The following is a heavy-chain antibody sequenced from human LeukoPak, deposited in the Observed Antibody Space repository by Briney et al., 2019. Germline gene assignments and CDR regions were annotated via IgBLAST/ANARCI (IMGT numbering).Heavy chain of an antibody. V-gene: IGHV4-59*12. CDR3: ARGVMPTPFYYYYGMDV. D-gene: IGHD2-2*01. CDR2: IYYSGST. CDR1: GGSISNYY. Sequence: SETLSLTCTVSGGSISNYYWSWIRQPPGKGLEWIGYIYYSGSTNYNPSLKSRVTISIDTSKNQFSLKLSSVTAADTAVYYCARGVMPTPFYYYYGMDVWGQGTTVTVSS. J-gene: IGHJ6*02.